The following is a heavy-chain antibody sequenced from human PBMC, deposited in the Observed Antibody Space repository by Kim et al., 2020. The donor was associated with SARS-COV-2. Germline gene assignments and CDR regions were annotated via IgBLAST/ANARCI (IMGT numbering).Heavy chain of an antibody. V-gene: IGHV4-59*01. CDR2: IHDSGST. CDR3: ARGGASSKPFPY. CDR1: GASISTYY. Sequence: SETLSLTCTVSGASISTYYWSWIRQPPGKGLEWIGYIHDSGSTLYNPSLKRRVTISLDTSKNQFSLSLNSVTAADTAVYYCARGGASSKPFPYWGQGTLVTVTS. D-gene: IGHD1-26*01. J-gene: IGHJ4*02.